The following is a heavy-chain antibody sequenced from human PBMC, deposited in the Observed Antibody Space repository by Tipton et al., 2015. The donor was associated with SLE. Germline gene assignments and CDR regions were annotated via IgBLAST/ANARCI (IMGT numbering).Heavy chain of an antibody. CDR1: GFTFSDYF. CDR2: IHFDGSYT. V-gene: IGHV3-74*01. CDR3: AKDDIRPD. Sequence: SLRLSCAASGFTFSDYFMHWVRQSPGRGLVWVSRIHFDGSYTNYADSVKGRFTISRDNAKNTLYLQMNSLRADDTAVYYCAKDDIRPDWGQGTLVTVSS. D-gene: IGHD2-15*01. J-gene: IGHJ4*02.